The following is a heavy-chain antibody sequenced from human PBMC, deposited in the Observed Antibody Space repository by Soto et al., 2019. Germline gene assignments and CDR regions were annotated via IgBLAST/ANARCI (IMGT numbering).Heavy chain of an antibody. CDR1: GGSISSYY. CDR3: ARGSPGYLD. J-gene: IGHJ4*02. Sequence: SETLSLTCTVSGGSISSYYWSWIRQPPGKGLEWIGYIYYSGSTNYNPSLKSRVTISVDTSKNQFSLKLSSVTAADTAVYYGARGSPGYLDWGQGTLVTVSS. CDR2: IYYSGST. D-gene: IGHD3-16*02. V-gene: IGHV4-59*01.